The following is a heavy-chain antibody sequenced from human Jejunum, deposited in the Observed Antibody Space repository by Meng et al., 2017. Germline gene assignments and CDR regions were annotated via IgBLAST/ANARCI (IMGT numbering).Heavy chain of an antibody. CDR2: IDSSGNT. CDR1: GGSVSSGGYY. CDR3: VRGPDKAKSAY. Sequence: AETLSLTCTESGGSVSSGGYYWNWIRQPPGKGLEYIGHIDSSGNTRYNPSLKSRVTTSVDTSKHQFSLILTSVTAADTAVYYCVRGPDKAKSAYWGPGTLVTVSS. J-gene: IGHJ4*02. V-gene: IGHV4-61*08. D-gene: IGHD5-18*01.